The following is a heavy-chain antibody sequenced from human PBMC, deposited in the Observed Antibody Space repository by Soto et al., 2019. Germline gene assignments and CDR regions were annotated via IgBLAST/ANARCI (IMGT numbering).Heavy chain of an antibody. CDR1: GYTFTSYY. Sequence: ASVEVSCKASGYTFTSYYMHWVRQARGQGLEWMGIINPSGGSTSYAQKFQGRVTMTRDTSTSTVYMELSSLRSEDTAVYYCARETVSYSSSSVSSDYWGQGTLVTVSS. J-gene: IGHJ4*02. CDR3: ARETVSYSSSSVSSDY. V-gene: IGHV1-46*01. CDR2: INPSGGST. D-gene: IGHD6-6*01.